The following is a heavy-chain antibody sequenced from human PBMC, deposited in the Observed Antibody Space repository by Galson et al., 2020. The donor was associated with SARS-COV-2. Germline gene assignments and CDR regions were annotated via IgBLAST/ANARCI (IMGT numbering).Heavy chain of an antibody. V-gene: IGHV3-30*01. CDR2: ISYDGSNK. CDR3: ARARGGNYGDAFDI. Sequence: SCAASGFTFSRYAMHWVRQAPGKGLEWVAVISYDGSNKYYADSVKGRFTISRDNSKNTLYLQMNSLRAEDTAVYYCARARGGNYGDAFDIWGQGTMVTVSS. J-gene: IGHJ3*02. CDR1: GFTFSRYA. D-gene: IGHD4-4*01.